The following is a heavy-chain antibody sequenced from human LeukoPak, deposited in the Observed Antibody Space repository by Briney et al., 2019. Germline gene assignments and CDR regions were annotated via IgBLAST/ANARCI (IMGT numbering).Heavy chain of an antibody. CDR2: ISSNGGSK. CDR3: ARTTVVTPVYYYYGMDV. CDR1: GFTFSSYA. D-gene: IGHD4-23*01. Sequence: GGSLRLSRALSGFTFSSYAMHWVRQAPGKGLESVSAISSNGGSKYYAKYVKGRFTISRDNSKNTLYLHMGSLRAEDMAVYYCARTTVVTPVYYYYGMDVWGQGTTVTVSS. J-gene: IGHJ6*02. V-gene: IGHV3-64*01.